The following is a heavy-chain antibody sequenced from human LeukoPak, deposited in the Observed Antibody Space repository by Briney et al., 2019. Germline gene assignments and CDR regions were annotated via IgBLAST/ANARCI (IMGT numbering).Heavy chain of an antibody. CDR1: GCSINTGRHS. J-gene: IGHJ5*02. D-gene: IGHD3-9*01. CDR3: ARHNYYTLTGYSINRFDR. Sequence: SETLSLTCTVSGCSINTGRHSWGWVRQPPGKGLEWIASILNSGTTFYHPSRKSCATMSLFTSMNRFSLKLSSVTAADTAVYYCARHNYYTLTGYSINRFDRWGQGTLVTVSS. CDR2: ILNSGTT. V-gene: IGHV4-39*01.